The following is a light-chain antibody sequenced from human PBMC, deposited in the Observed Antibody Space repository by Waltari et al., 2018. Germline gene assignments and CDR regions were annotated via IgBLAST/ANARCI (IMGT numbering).Light chain of an antibody. CDR1: SRDVGGSNY. J-gene: IGLJ2*01. V-gene: IGLV2-14*01. CDR3: SSYTTSNTPYVV. Sequence: QSALTQPASVSGSPGQSITISCSGTSRDVGGSNYVPWYQQHPGKAPKLMIYDVSKRPSGVSNRFSGSRSGNTASLTISGLQAEDEADYYCSSYTTSNTPYVVFGGGTKLTVL. CDR2: DVS.